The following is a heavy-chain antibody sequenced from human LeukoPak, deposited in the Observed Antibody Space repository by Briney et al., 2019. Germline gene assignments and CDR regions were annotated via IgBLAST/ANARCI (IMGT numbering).Heavy chain of an antibody. CDR1: GFTFSSYG. V-gene: IGHV3-30*18. J-gene: IGHJ6*02. CDR3: AKVSIVVVITGMDV. D-gene: IGHD3-22*01. Sequence: GGSLRLSCAASGFTFSSYGMHWVRQAPGKGLEWVAVISYDGSNKYYADSVKGRFTISRDNSKNTLYLQMNSLRAEDTAVYYCAKVSIVVVITGMDVWGQGTTVTVSS. CDR2: ISYDGSNK.